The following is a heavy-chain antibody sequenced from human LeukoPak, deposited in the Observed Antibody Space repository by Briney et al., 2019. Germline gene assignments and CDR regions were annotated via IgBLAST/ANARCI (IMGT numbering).Heavy chain of an antibody. J-gene: IGHJ4*02. CDR1: GGSISSYY. CDR2: IYYSGST. Sequence: PSETLSLTCTVSGGSISSYYWSWIRQPPGKGLEWIGYIYYSGSTNYNPSLKSRVTISVDTSKNQFSLKLSSVTAEDTAVYYCARDLYGDYYFDYWGQGTLVTVSS. V-gene: IGHV4-59*12. CDR3: ARDLYGDYYFDY. D-gene: IGHD4-17*01.